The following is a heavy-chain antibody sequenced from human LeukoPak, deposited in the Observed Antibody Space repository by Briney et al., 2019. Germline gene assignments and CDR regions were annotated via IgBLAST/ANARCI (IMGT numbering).Heavy chain of an antibody. Sequence: SETLSLTCTVPGGSISSYYWSWIRQPPGKGLEWIGYIFYSGSTNYNSSLKSRVTMSVDTSKNQFSLKLSSVTAADTAVYYCARNGGSYSFDYWGQGTLVTVSS. CDR1: GGSISSYY. CDR2: IFYSGST. D-gene: IGHD1-26*01. J-gene: IGHJ4*02. CDR3: ARNGGSYSFDY. V-gene: IGHV4-59*01.